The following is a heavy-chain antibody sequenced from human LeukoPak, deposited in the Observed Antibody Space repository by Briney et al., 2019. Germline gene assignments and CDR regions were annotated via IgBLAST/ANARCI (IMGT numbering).Heavy chain of an antibody. CDR2: INSDGSTT. Sequence: PGGSLRLSCAASGFSFSIHGMGWVRRAPGKGLEWVSRINSDGSTTRYADSVKGRFTISRDNAKNTLYLQMNSLRAEDTAVYYCTREGSGNFWGNDYWGQGTLVTVSS. D-gene: IGHD1-26*01. V-gene: IGHV3-74*01. J-gene: IGHJ4*02. CDR3: TREGSGNFWGNDY. CDR1: GFSFSIHG.